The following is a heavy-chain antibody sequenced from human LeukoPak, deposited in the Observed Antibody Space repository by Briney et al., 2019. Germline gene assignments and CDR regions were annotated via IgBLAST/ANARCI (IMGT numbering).Heavy chain of an antibody. Sequence: SETLSLTCTVSGGLISSGSYYWSWIRQPAGKGLEWIGEIYHSGSTNYNPSLKSRVTISVDKSKKQFSLKLSSVTAADTAVYYCARLGGLDNYFDYWGQGTLVTVSS. CDR2: IYHSGST. D-gene: IGHD2-2*03. V-gene: IGHV4-61*10. CDR3: ARLGGLDNYFDY. J-gene: IGHJ4*02. CDR1: GGLISSGSYY.